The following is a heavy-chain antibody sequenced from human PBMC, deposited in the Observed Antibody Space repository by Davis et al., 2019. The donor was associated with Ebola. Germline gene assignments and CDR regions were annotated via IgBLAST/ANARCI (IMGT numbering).Heavy chain of an antibody. CDR2: LGTSADT. Sequence: GESLKISCAASGFVFRNYVMSWVRQAPGKGLKWVSTLGTSADTYYADSVKGRFTISRDNSKNTLYLQMNGLRVEDTAIYYCAKDTSNIWFDIWGQGTNVTVSS. CDR3: AKDTSNIWFDI. J-gene: IGHJ3*02. D-gene: IGHD1-26*01. CDR1: GFVFRNYV. V-gene: IGHV3-23*01.